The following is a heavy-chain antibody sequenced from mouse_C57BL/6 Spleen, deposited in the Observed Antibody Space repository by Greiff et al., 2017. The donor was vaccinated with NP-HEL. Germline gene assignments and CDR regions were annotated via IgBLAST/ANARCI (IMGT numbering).Heavy chain of an antibody. Sequence: QVQLKQSGAELARPGASVKMSCKASGYTFTSYTMHWVKQRPGQGLEWIGYINPSSGYTKYNQKFKDKATLTADKSSSTAYMQLSSLTSEDSAVYYCARNGASGGFAYWGQGTLVTVSA. J-gene: IGHJ3*01. CDR2: INPSSGYT. CDR1: GYTFTSYT. CDR3: ARNGASGGFAY. D-gene: IGHD6-1*01. V-gene: IGHV1-4*01.